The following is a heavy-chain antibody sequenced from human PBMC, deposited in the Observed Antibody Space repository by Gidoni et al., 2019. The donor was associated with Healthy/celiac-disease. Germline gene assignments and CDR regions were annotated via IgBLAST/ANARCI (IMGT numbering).Heavy chain of an antibody. V-gene: IGHV3-23*01. CDR3: AKDGAVGSSPYYFAD. J-gene: IGHJ4*02. D-gene: IGHD1-26*01. CDR2: ISGSGGST. CDR1: GFTFSSYA. Sequence: EVQLLESGGGLVQPGGSLRLSCAASGFTFSSYAMSWVRQAPGKGLEWVSAISGSGGSTYYADSVKGRFTISRDNSKNTLYLQLNSLRAEDTAVYYCAKDGAVGSSPYYFADWVQGTLVTVSS.